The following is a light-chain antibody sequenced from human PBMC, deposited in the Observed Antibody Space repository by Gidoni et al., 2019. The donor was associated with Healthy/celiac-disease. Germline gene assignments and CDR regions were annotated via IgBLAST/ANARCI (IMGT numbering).Light chain of an antibody. CDR1: SSDSGSYNL. J-gene: IGLJ1*01. V-gene: IGLV2-23*03. Sequence: QSALTQPASVSGSPGQAITISCTGTSSDSGSYNLVSWYQQHPGKAPKLMIYEGSKRPSRVSIRFSGSKSGNTASLTISGLQAEDEADYYCCSYAGSSTFEVFGTGTKVTVL. CDR3: CSYAGSSTFEV. CDR2: EGS.